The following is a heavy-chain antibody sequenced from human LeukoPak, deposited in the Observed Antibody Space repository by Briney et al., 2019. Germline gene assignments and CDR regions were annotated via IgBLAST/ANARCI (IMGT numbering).Heavy chain of an antibody. CDR2: IKSKTDGGTT. CDR1: GFTFSNAW. Sequence: AGGSLRLSCAASGFTFSNAWMSWVRQAPGKGLEWVGRIKSKTDGGTTDYAAPVKGRFTISRDDSKNTLYLQMNSLKTEDTAVYYCTTVSYGDYQRYPGDYWGQGTLVTVSS. CDR3: TTVSYGDYQRYPGDY. J-gene: IGHJ4*02. V-gene: IGHV3-15*01. D-gene: IGHD4-17*01.